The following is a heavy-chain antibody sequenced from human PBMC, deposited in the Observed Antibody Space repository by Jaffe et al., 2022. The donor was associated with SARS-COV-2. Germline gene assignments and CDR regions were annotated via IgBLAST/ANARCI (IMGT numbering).Heavy chain of an antibody. CDR1: GFTFSNYW. V-gene: IGHV3-74*03. J-gene: IGHJ4*02. D-gene: IGHD2-2*02. CDR3: ASAICSTTSCSTNDDY. CDR2: INTDGRTT. Sequence: EVQLVESGGGLVQPGGSLRLSCAASGFTFSNYWMHWVRQAPGKGPVWVSGINTDGRTTKYADSAKGRFTISRDNAKNTLYLQMNSLRAEDTAVYYCASAICSTTSCSTNDDYWGQGTLVTVSS.